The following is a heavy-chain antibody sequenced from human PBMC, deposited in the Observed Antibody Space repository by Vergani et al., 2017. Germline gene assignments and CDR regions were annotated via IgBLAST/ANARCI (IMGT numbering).Heavy chain of an antibody. CDR2: IIPIFGTA. CDR1: GGTFSSYA. D-gene: IGHD3-10*01. J-gene: IGHJ3*02. V-gene: IGHV1-69*01. CDR3: ARGWGSGRPEAFDI. Sequence: QVQLVQSGAEVKKPGSSVKVSCKASGGTFSSYAISWVRQAPGQGLEWMGGIIPIFGTANYAQKFQGRVTITADEATSTAYMDLSSLRSEDTAVYYCARGWGSGRPEAFDIWGQGTMVTVSS.